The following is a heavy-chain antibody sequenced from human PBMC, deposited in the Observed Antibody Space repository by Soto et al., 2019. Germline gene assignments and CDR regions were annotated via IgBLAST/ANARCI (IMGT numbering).Heavy chain of an antibody. CDR1: GFTFSTYG. V-gene: IGHV3-30*18. D-gene: IGHD3-3*01. Sequence: QVQLVESEGGVVQPGRSLRLSCAASGFTFSTYGMHWVRQAPGKELEWVAVISYDAKHKYYADSLKGRFTISRDNSKYTLYLQMNSLRAEHTAVYYCAKGAVQDLWSGYYTLFDYWGQGTLVTVSS. J-gene: IGHJ4*02. CDR2: ISYDAKHK. CDR3: AKGAVQDLWSGYYTLFDY.